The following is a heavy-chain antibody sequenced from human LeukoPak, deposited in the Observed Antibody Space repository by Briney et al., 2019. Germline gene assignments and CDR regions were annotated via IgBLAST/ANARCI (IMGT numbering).Heavy chain of an antibody. CDR3: ARDRRYFDY. V-gene: IGHV3-48*02. J-gene: IGHJ4*02. CDR1: GFTFSSFS. CDR2: ISSGGSPI. Sequence: PGRSLRLSCAASGFTFSSFSMNWVRQAPGKGLEWVSYISSGGSPIYYAASVKGRYTVSRDNAKNSLYLQMNSLRDEDTAVYYCARDRRYFDYWGQGSLVTVSS.